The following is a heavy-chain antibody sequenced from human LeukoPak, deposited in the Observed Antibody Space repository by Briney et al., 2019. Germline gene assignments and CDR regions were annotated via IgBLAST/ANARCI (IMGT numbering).Heavy chain of an antibody. J-gene: IGHJ2*01. CDR2: ISSSSSYT. CDR1: GFTFSDYY. V-gene: IGHV3-11*03. CDR3: ARRRQPDYGGNRDWYFDL. D-gene: IGHD4-23*01. Sequence: PGGSLRLSCAASGFTFSDYYMSWIRQAPGKGLEWVSYISSSSSYTNYADSVKGRFTISRDNAKNSPYLQMNSLRAEDTAVCYCARRRQPDYGGNRDWYFDLWGRGTLVTVSS.